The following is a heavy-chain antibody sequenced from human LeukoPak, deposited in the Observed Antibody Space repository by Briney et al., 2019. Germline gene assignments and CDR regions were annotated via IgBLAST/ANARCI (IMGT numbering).Heavy chain of an antibody. D-gene: IGHD3-22*01. J-gene: IGHJ4*02. CDR1: GFTFSHYW. CDR2: INSEGSTI. CDR3: ARISSDSISYYDH. V-gene: IGHV3-74*01. Sequence: GGSLRLSCAASGFTFSHYWMHWVRQAPGKGLVWVSRINSEGSTISYADSVKGRFTISRDNAKNTLFLQMNSLRAEDTAVYYCARISSDSISYYDHWGQGTLVTVSS.